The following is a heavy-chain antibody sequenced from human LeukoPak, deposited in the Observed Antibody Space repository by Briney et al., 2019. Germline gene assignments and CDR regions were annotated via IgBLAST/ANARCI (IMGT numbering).Heavy chain of an antibody. Sequence: GASVKVSCKASGYTFTGYYMHWVRQAPGQGLEWMGWINPNSGGTNYAQKFQGRVTMTRDTSISTAYMELSRLRSDDTAVYYCASNNLYCSSTSCYLSPNDAFDIWGQGTMVTVSS. CDR2: INPNSGGT. CDR1: GYTFTGYY. V-gene: IGHV1-2*02. CDR3: ASNNLYCSSTSCYLSPNDAFDI. D-gene: IGHD2-2*01. J-gene: IGHJ3*02.